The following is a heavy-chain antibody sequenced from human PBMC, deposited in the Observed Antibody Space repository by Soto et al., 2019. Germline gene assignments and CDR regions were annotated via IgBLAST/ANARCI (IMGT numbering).Heavy chain of an antibody. J-gene: IGHJ4*02. CDR2: ISGSGGST. V-gene: IGHV3-23*01. CDR3: AKDVRWFGEIFSYYLDY. CDR1: GFTFSSYA. Sequence: PGGSLRLSCAASGFTFSSYAMSWVRQAPGKGLEWVSAISGSGGSTYYADSVKGRFTISRDNSKNTLYLQMNSLRAEDTAVYYCAKDVRWFGEIFSYYLDYWGQGTLVTVSS. D-gene: IGHD3-10*01.